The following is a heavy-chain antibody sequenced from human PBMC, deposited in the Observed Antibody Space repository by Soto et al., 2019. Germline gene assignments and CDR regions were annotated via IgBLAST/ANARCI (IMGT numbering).Heavy chain of an antibody. J-gene: IGHJ3*02. CDR2: IYYSGST. CDR3: ARYYYDSSGCVNYDAFDI. V-gene: IGHV4-31*03. CDR1: GGSISSGGYY. Sequence: PSETLSLTCTVSGGSISSGGYYWSWIRQHPGKGLEWIGYIYYSGSTYYNPSLKSRVTISVDTSKNQFSLKLSSVTAADTAVYYCARYYYDSSGCVNYDAFDIWGQGTMVTVSS. D-gene: IGHD3-22*01.